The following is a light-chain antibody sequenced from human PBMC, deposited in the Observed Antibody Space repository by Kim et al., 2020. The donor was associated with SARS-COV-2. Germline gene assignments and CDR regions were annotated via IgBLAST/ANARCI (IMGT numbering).Light chain of an antibody. CDR3: SSYAGDNHWV. J-gene: IGLJ3*02. V-gene: IGLV2-8*01. CDR2: EVT. Sequence: GQSVTITYTGTSSYVGGDNVCSWYQQHSSKAPNLVMYEVTKRPSGVPDRFSGSKSGNTASLTVSGIQSEDEADYYCSSYAGDNHWVFGGGTQLTVL. CDR1: SSYVGGDNV.